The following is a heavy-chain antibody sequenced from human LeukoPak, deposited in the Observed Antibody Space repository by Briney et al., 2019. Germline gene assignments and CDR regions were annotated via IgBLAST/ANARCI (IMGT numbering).Heavy chain of an antibody. D-gene: IGHD6-19*01. V-gene: IGHV3-30-3*01. Sequence: GGSLRLSCAASGFTFSSYAMHWVRQAPGKGLEWVAVISYDGSNKYYADSVKGRFTISRDNSKNTLYLQMNSLRAEDTAVYYCARLPRTKDSSDDAFDIWGQGTMVTVSS. CDR3: ARLPRTKDSSDDAFDI. CDR1: GFTFSSYA. J-gene: IGHJ3*02. CDR2: ISYDGSNK.